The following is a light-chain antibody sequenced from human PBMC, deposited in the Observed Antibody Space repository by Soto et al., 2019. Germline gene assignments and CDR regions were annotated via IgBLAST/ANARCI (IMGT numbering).Light chain of an antibody. Sequence: DIQMTQSPSSVSASVGDRVTITCRASQAISGCLAWYQHKPGKAPKFLIYATSTLQSGVPSRYSGSGSGTDFTLTINGLQPEDFATYYCQQAYSFPWTFGQGTKVDIK. CDR3: QQAYSFPWT. V-gene: IGKV1-12*01. CDR2: ATS. J-gene: IGKJ1*01. CDR1: QAISGC.